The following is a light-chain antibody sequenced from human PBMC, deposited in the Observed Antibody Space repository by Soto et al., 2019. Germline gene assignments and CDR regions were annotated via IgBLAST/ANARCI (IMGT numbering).Light chain of an antibody. CDR3: QQRSDWL. V-gene: IGKV3-11*01. J-gene: IGKJ4*01. CDR1: QSVSKY. CDR2: DTT. Sequence: EIVLTQSPATLSLSPGERATLSCRASQSVSKYLAWYQQKPGQAPRLLIYDTTNRATGIPARFSGSGSGADFTLTISSLEPEDFAVYYCQQRSDWLFGGGTKVDIK.